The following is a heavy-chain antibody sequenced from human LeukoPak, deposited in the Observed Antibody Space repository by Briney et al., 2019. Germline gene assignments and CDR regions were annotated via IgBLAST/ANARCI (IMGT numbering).Heavy chain of an antibody. V-gene: IGHV3-7*04. CDR1: GIIFSDHW. CDR3: VGGGGWEMDY. D-gene: IGHD1-26*01. Sequence: PGGSLKLSCAASGIIFSDHWMTWVRQAPGKGLEWVATIKSDGRQIYYVDSVKGRFTISRDNAKNSLFLQMNSLRAEDTAIYFWVGGGGWEMDYWGQGTLATVSS. CDR2: IKSDGRQI. J-gene: IGHJ4*02.